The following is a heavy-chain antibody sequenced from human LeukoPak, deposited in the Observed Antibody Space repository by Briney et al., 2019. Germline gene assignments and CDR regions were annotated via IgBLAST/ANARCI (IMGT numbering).Heavy chain of an antibody. CDR3: ARDHRGGLNWFDP. J-gene: IGHJ5*02. CDR2: INPNSGGT. CDR1: GYTFTGYY. D-gene: IGHD3-10*01. V-gene: IGHV1-2*02. Sequence: SVKVSCKASGYTFTGYYMHWVRQAPGQGLEWLVWINPNSGGTNYAQKFQGRVTMTRDTSISTAYMELSRLRSDDTAVYYCARDHRGGLNWFDPWGQGTLVTVSS.